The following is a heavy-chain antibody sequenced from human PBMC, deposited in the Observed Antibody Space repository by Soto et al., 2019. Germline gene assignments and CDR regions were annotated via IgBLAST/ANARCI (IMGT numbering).Heavy chain of an antibody. CDR3: ARQARYCTNGVCSAYGMDV. CDR2: INPSGGST. CDR1: GYTFTSYY. J-gene: IGHJ6*02. V-gene: IGHV1-46*01. Sequence: QVQLVQSGAEVKKPGASVKVSCKASGYTFTSYYMHWVRQAPGQGLEWMGIINPSGGSTSYAQKFHGRVTMTRDTSTSTVYMELSSLRSEDTAVYYCARQARYCTNGVCSAYGMDVWGQGTTVTVSS. D-gene: IGHD2-8*01.